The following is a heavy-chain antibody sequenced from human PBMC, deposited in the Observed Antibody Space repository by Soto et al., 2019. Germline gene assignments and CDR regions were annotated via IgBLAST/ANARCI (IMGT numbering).Heavy chain of an antibody. D-gene: IGHD3-3*01. CDR3: ARAAEMNYDFWSGYYPFDY. Sequence: QVQLVQSGAEVKKPGSSVKVSCKASGGTFSSYAISWVRQAPGQGLEWMGGIIPIFGTANYAQKFQGRVTITADESTSTAYMELSSLRSDDTAVYYCARAAEMNYDFWSGYYPFDYWGQGTLVTVSS. CDR1: GGTFSSYA. V-gene: IGHV1-69*12. CDR2: IIPIFGTA. J-gene: IGHJ4*02.